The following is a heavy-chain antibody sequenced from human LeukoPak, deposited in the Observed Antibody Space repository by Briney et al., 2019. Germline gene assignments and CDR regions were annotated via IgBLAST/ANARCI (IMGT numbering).Heavy chain of an antibody. J-gene: IGHJ5*02. V-gene: IGHV4-39*01. CDR1: GGSISSSSYY. Sequence: SETLSLTCTVSGGSISSSSYYWGWIRQAPGKGRGWIGSIYYSGSTYYNPALKSRVTISVDTSKNQFSLKLSSVTAADTAAYYCASRVAVSPLDPWGQGTLVTVSS. D-gene: IGHD6-19*01. CDR2: IYYSGST. CDR3: ASRVAVSPLDP.